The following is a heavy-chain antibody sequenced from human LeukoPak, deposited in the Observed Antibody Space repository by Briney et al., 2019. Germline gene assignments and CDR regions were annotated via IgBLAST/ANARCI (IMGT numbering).Heavy chain of an antibody. V-gene: IGHV3-7*01. CDR1: GFTFSSYW. Sequence: QPGGSLRLSCAASGFTFSSYWMSWVRQAPGKGLEWVANIKQDGSEKYYVDSVKGRFTISRDNAKNSLYLQMNSLRAEDTAVYYCAKDHVTMIVVARGWFDPWGQGTLVTVSS. J-gene: IGHJ5*02. CDR2: IKQDGSEK. D-gene: IGHD3-22*01. CDR3: AKDHVTMIVVARGWFDP.